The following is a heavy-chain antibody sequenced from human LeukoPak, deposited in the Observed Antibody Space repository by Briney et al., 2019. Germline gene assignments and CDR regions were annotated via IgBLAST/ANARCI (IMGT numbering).Heavy chain of an antibody. J-gene: IGHJ3*02. D-gene: IGHD3-22*01. CDR3: ARARNCYDSSGFYYEGDAFDI. V-gene: IGHV4-59*01. CDR1: GGSISSYH. Sequence: SETLSLTCTVSGGSISSYHWSWIRQPPGKGLECIGYIYSSGSTNYNPSLKSRVTISVDTSKNQFSLKLSSVTAADTAVYYCARARNCYDSSGFYYEGDAFDIWGQRTMVTVSS. CDR2: IYSSGST.